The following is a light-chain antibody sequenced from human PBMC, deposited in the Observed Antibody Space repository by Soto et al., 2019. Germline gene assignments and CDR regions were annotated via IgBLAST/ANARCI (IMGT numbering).Light chain of an antibody. V-gene: IGKV2-30*01. CDR2: KVS. CDR1: QSLVYSDGNTY. Sequence: DVVMTQSPLSLPVTLGQPASISCRSSQSLVYSDGNTYLNWFQQRLGQSPRRLIYKVSNRDSGVPDRFSGSGSGTDFTLKISRVEAEDVGVYYCMQDTHWPIFTFGPGTKVDIK. CDR3: MQDTHWPIFT. J-gene: IGKJ3*01.